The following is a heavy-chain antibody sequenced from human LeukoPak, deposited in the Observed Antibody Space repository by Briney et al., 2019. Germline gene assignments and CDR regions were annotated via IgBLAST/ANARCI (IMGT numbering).Heavy chain of an antibody. CDR3: ARAPGYSYGYSLDY. D-gene: IGHD5-18*01. V-gene: IGHV3-48*04. Sequence: GGSLRLSCAASGFIFSTYSMNWVRQAPGKGLEWVSYISSSGNTISYADSVKGRFTISRDNAKNSLYLQMNSLRAEDTAVYYCARAPGYSYGYSLDYWGQGTLVTVSS. CDR2: ISSSGNTI. J-gene: IGHJ4*02. CDR1: GFIFSTYS.